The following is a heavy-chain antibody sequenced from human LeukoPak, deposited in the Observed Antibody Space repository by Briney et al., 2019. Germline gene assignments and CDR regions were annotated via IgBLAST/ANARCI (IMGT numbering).Heavy chain of an antibody. CDR1: GGSISSGGHS. Sequence: SETLSLTCAVSGGSISSGGHSWRWIRQPPGKGLEWIGYIYYSGSTNYNPSLKSRVTISVDTSKNQFSLKLSSVTAADTAVYYCARSYYYDSSGYYSDEWYFYLWGRGTLVTVS. V-gene: IGHV4-61*08. J-gene: IGHJ2*01. D-gene: IGHD3-22*01. CDR3: ARSYYYDSSGYYSDEWYFYL. CDR2: IYYSGST.